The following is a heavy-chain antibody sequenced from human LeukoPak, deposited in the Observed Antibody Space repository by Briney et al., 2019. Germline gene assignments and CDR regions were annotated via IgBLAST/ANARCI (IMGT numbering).Heavy chain of an antibody. Sequence: GGSLRLSCAASGFIFDDYGMSWVRQAPGKGLEWVSGINWDGGSTGYGDSVEGRFTISRDNAKNSLYLQMNGLRAEDTALCYCARDLKRLAAVQPPEFDYRGQGTLVTVSS. CDR3: ARDLKRLAAVQPPEFDY. J-gene: IGHJ4*02. V-gene: IGHV3-20*04. CDR1: GFIFDDYG. CDR2: INWDGGST. D-gene: IGHD6-13*01.